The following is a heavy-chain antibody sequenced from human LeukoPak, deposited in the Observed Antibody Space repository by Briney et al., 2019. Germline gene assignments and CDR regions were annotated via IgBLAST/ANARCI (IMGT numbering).Heavy chain of an antibody. CDR1: GFTVSSHY. J-gene: IGHJ4*02. V-gene: IGHV3-53*01. CDR2: IYSGGST. Sequence: GGSLRLSCAASGFTVSSHYMSWVRQAPGKGLEWVSVIYSGGSTYYADSVKGRLTISRDNSKNTVYLQMNSLRAEDTAVYYCARVPPGGSYTFFDYWGQGTLVTVSS. D-gene: IGHD1-26*01. CDR3: ARVPPGGSYTFFDY.